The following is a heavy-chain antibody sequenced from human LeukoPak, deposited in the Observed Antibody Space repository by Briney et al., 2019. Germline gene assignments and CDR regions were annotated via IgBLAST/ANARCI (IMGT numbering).Heavy chain of an antibody. CDR3: ARVQSSSYLFYYYYYMDV. J-gene: IGHJ6*03. CDR2: IKQDGSEK. CDR1: GFTFSSYW. Sequence: PGGSLRLSCAASGFTFSSYWMSWVRQAPGKGLEWVANIKQDGSEKYYVDSVKGRFTISRDNAKNSLYLQMNSLRAEDTAVYCCARVQSSSYLFYYYYYMDVWGKGTTVAVSS. D-gene: IGHD6-13*01. V-gene: IGHV3-7*01.